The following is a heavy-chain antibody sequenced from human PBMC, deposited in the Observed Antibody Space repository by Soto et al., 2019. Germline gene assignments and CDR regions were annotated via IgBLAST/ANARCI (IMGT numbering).Heavy chain of an antibody. V-gene: IGHV3-30*18. J-gene: IGHJ6*02. CDR3: AKDLDIASDYYYGMDV. Sequence: SLRLSCAASGFTFSSYGMHRVRQAPGKGLEWVAVISYNGSNKYYADSVKGRFTISRDNSKNTLYLQMNSLRAEDTAVYYCAKDLDIASDYYYGMDVWGQGTTVTVSS. CDR2: ISYNGSNK. CDR1: GFTFSSYG. D-gene: IGHD3-9*01.